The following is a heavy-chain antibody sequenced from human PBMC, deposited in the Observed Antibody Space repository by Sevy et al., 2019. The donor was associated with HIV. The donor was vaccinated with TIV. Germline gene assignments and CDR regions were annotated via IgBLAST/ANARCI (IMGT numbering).Heavy chain of an antibody. CDR2: INPNSGGT. D-gene: IGHD2-2*01. CDR3: AMGVFMPAQGHFEY. J-gene: IGHJ4*02. Sequence: ASVKVSCKASGYTFTDYYMHWVRQAPGQGLEWMGRINPNSGGTNYAQKFQGRVTMTRDTSISTVYMELSRLTSDDSAVYYCAMGVFMPAQGHFEYWGQGTLVTVSS. CDR1: GYTFTDYY. V-gene: IGHV1-2*06.